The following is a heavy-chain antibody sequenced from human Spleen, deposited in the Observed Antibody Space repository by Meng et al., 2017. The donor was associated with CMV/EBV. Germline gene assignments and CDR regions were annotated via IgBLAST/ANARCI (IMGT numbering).Heavy chain of an antibody. D-gene: IGHD6-6*01. J-gene: IGHJ6*02. Sequence: GGSLRLSCAASGFTFSSYSMNWVRQAPGKGLEWVSSISSSSSYIYYADSVKGRFTISRDNAKNSLYLQMNSLRAEDTAVYYCARDRSSSSGGYYGMDVWGQGTTVTVSS. CDR1: GFTFSSYS. CDR2: ISSSSSYI. V-gene: IGHV3-21*01. CDR3: ARDRSSSSGGYYGMDV.